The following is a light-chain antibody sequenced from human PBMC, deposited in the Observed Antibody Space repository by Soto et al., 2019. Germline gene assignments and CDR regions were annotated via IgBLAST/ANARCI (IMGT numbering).Light chain of an antibody. CDR1: QSVSSSY. V-gene: IGKV3-20*01. CDR3: QQYGSSPLT. CDR2: VAS. J-gene: IGKJ4*01. Sequence: EIVLTQSPGTLSLSPVERATLSCRASQSVSSSYLAWYQQKPGQAPRLLIYVASNRATGIPDRFSGSGSGTDFTLTISSLEPEDFAVYYCQQYGSSPLTFGGGTKVDIK.